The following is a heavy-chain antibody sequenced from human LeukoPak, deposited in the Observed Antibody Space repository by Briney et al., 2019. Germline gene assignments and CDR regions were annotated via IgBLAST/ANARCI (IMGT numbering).Heavy chain of an antibody. CDR3: ARLYYGSGIPTGY. Sequence: GGSLRLSCAASGFTFSSYSMNWVRQAPGKGLEWVSSISSSSSYIYYADSVKGRFTISRDNAKNSLYLQMNSLRAEDTAVYYCARLYYGSGIPTGYWGQGTLDTVSS. CDR1: GFTFSSYS. CDR2: ISSSSSYI. J-gene: IGHJ4*02. D-gene: IGHD3-10*01. V-gene: IGHV3-21*01.